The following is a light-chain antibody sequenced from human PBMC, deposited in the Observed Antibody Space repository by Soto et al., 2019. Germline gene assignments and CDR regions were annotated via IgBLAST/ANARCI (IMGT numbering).Light chain of an antibody. Sequence: DLQMTQPPSSVSASVGDRVTITCRASQAVSSWLAWYQQKPGKAPTLLIYGTSTLQSGVPSRFSGDRSGADFILTISSLQPEDFATYYCQQANSFLFTFGPGTKVDI. CDR1: QAVSSW. V-gene: IGKV1D-12*01. J-gene: IGKJ3*01. CDR2: GTS. CDR3: QQANSFLFT.